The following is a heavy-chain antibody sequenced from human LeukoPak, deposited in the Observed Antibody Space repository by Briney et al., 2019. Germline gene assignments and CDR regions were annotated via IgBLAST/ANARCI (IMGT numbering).Heavy chain of an antibody. CDR3: VSRLSQWALDV. D-gene: IGHD6-19*01. V-gene: IGHV1-69*02. CDR1: GYTFTGYY. CDR2: IIPILGIA. J-gene: IGHJ6*03. Sequence: SVKVSCKASGYTFTGYYMHWVRQAPGQGLEWMGRIIPILGIANYAQKFQGRVTITADKSTSTAYMELSSLRSEDTAVYYCVSRLSQWALDVWGKGTTVTVSS.